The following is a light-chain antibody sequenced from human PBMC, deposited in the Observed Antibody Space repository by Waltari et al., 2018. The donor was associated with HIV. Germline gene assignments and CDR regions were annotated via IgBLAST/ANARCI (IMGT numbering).Light chain of an antibody. CDR2: EVT. CDR3: YSYVGIYNVR. CDR1: SSDVGGSNY. Sequence: QSALTQPRSVSGSPGQSVTISCTGTSSDVGGSNYVSWYQRHPGKAPKLMSDEVTKRPSGVPKRFSGSKAGNTAALTIYGLQAEDEADYYCYSYVGIYNVRFGGGTRLTVL. J-gene: IGLJ2*01. V-gene: IGLV2-11*01.